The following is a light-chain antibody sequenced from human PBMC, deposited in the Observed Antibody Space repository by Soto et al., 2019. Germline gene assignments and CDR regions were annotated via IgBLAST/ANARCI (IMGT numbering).Light chain of an antibody. Sequence: AALTQPAPVSGSPGQSIAISCNGTSSDVGGYSYVSWYQQQPGTAPKLVISDVSNRPSGVSDRFSGSKSGNTASLTSSGLQTEDEADYYCASYTTSSTYDFGTGTKVTVL. CDR2: DVS. CDR3: ASYTTSSTYD. CDR1: SSDVGGYSY. V-gene: IGLV2-14*01. J-gene: IGLJ1*01.